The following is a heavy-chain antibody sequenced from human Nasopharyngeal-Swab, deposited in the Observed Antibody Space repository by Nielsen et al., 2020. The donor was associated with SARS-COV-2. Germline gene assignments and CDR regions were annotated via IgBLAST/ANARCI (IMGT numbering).Heavy chain of an antibody. CDR2: MNEDGSEK. J-gene: IGHJ6*03. CDR3: AREKDFWGGSHYFYMDV. Sequence: GESLKISCAASGFTFSIYWMTWVRQAPGRGLEWVSNMNEDGSEKNYVDSVKGRFTISRDNAKNLLYLQMNSLRAEDTAVYYCAREKDFWGGSHYFYMDVWGEGTTVTVSS. D-gene: IGHD3-3*01. V-gene: IGHV3-7*05. CDR1: GFTFSIYW.